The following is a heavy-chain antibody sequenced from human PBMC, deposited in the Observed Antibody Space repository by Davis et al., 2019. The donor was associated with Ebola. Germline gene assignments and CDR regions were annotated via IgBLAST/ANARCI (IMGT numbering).Heavy chain of an antibody. V-gene: IGHV3-21*01. CDR2: ISSSSSYI. CDR1: GFTFSSYS. J-gene: IGHJ4*02. D-gene: IGHD3-9*01. Sequence: GESLKISCAASGFTFSSYSMNWVRQAPGKGLEWVSSISSSSSYIYYADSVKGRFTISRDNAKNSLYLQMNSLRAEDTAVYYCAREARLGIDYWGQGTLVTVSS. CDR3: AREARLGIDY.